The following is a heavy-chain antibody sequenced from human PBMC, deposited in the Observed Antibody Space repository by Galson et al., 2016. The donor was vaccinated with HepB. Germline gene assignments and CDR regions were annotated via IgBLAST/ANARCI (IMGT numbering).Heavy chain of an antibody. D-gene: IGHD6-13*01. CDR2: INPNSGDT. J-gene: IGHJ4*02. CDR3: ARMTAGAYREFDN. Sequence: VKVSCKASGYTFSGYYMHWVRQAPGQGLEYMGRINPNSGDTNSAQKFQGRVTMTRDTSISTAYMELSRLRSDDTAVYYCARMTAGAYREFDNWGQGTLVTVSS. CDR1: GYTFSGYY. V-gene: IGHV1-2*06.